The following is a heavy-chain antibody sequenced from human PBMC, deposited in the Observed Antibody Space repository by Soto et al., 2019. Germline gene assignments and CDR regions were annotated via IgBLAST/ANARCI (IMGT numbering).Heavy chain of an antibody. J-gene: IGHJ3*02. CDR2: INHSGST. CDR1: GGSFSGYY. V-gene: IGHV4-34*01. D-gene: IGHD6-6*01. CDR3: ARDPYSSSSGAAFDI. Sequence: PSETLSLTCAVYGGSFSGYYWSWIRQPPGKGLEWIGEINHSGSTNYNPSLKSRVTISVDTSKNQFSLKLSSVTAADTAVYYCARDPYSSSSGAAFDIWGQGTMVTVSS.